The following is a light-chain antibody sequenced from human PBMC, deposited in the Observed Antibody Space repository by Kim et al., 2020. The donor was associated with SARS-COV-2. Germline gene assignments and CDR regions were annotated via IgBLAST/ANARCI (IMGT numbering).Light chain of an antibody. CDR3: HHYDDISSFT. Sequence: DIQMTQSPSSLSASVGDSVAITCQASHRIGTSLKWYQQKPGRAPKLLIYDSSKLQTGVSSRFSGSGVGTDFIVTISGLQPEDIGTYYCHHYDDISSFTFGQGTKVDIK. CDR2: DSS. V-gene: IGKV1-33*01. CDR1: HRIGTS. J-gene: IGKJ1*01.